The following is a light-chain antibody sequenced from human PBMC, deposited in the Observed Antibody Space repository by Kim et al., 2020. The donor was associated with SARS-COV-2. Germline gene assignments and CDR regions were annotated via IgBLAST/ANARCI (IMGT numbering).Light chain of an antibody. CDR3: NSRDTSHFVI. CDR2: GKN. Sequence: SSELTQDPAVSVALGQTVRITCQGDSLRKYYATWYQQKPGQAPVLLISGKNHRPSGIPDRFSGSSSGNTASLTIAGAQAEDEADYYCNSRDTSHFVIFGGGTQLTVL. V-gene: IGLV3-19*01. J-gene: IGLJ2*01. CDR1: SLRKYY.